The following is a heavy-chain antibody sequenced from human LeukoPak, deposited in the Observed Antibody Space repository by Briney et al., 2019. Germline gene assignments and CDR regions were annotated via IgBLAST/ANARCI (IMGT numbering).Heavy chain of an antibody. CDR1: GFTFSSYW. D-gene: IGHD2-2*01. V-gene: IGHV3-7*03. CDR2: IRPDGSQK. Sequence: GGSLRLSCAASGFTFSSYWMHWVRQAPGKGLEWVANIRPDGSQKYYVDSARGGFTISRDNAKSSLYLQMSSLRPEDTATYYCARDFQPRYCSSSSCSPAWGQGTTVTVSS. CDR3: ARDFQPRYCSSSSCSPA. J-gene: IGHJ6*02.